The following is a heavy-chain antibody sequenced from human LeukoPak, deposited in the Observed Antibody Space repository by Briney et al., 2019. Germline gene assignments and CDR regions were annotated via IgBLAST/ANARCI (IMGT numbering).Heavy chain of an antibody. D-gene: IGHD4-17*01. CDR1: GYTFTGYY. CDR2: INPNTGVT. CDR3: ARDRTTVTTGYYCMDV. Sequence: ASVKVSCKASGYTFTGYYMHWVRQAPGQGLEWMGWINPNTGVTNYAQKFQGRVTLTRDTSIITAYMELTRLRSDDTAMYYCARDRTTVTTGYYCMDVWGQGTTLTVSS. J-gene: IGHJ6*02. V-gene: IGHV1-2*02.